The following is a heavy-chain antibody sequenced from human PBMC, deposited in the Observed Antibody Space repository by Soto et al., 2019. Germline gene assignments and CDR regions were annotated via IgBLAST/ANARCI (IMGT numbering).Heavy chain of an antibody. CDR1: GFSFSSYA. CDR3: VKEGSGWYSRGXFDF. J-gene: IGHJ3*01. Sequence: LRLSCVASGFSFSSYAMNWVRQAPGKGLEWVSVISGTGGSASYADSVKGRFTISRDNSKNTMYLQMNSLRADATATYYCVKEGSGWYSRGXFDFWGRGTMVTVSS. CDR2: ISGTGGSA. D-gene: IGHD6-19*01. V-gene: IGHV3-23*01.